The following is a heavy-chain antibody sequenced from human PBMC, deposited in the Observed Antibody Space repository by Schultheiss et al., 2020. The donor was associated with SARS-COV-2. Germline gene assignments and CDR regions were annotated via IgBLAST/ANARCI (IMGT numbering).Heavy chain of an antibody. CDR2: ISSSSTT. Sequence: ETLSLTCTVSGGSISRSTYYWSWVRRTPGKGLEWVSSISSSSTTYYTDSVKGRFTISRDNAKNSLYLQMNSLRAEDTAVYFCARGTWAPFDYWGQGTLVTVSS. CDR3: ARGTWAPFDY. J-gene: IGHJ4*02. CDR1: GGSISRSTYY. D-gene: IGHD3-10*01. V-gene: IGHV3-69-1*01.